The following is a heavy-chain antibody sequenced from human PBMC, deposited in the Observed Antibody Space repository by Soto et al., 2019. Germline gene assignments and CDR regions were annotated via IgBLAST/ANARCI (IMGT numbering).Heavy chain of an antibody. CDR2: ISSSGSTI. V-gene: IGHV3-48*03. J-gene: IGHJ6*02. CDR3: ARDRYDPNHYYYGMDV. D-gene: IGHD1-20*01. CDR1: GFTFSSYE. Sequence: PGGSLRLSCAASGFTFSSYEMNWVRQAPGKGLEWVSYISSSGSTIYYADSVKGRFTNSRDNAKNSLYLQMNSLRAEDTAVYYCARDRYDPNHYYYGMDVWGQGTTVTVSS.